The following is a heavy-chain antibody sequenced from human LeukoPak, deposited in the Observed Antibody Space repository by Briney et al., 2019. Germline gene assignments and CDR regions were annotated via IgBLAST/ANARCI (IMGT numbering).Heavy chain of an antibody. V-gene: IGHV4-61*01. Sequence: PSETLSLTCTVSGGSVSSGRYYWSWIRQPPGKGLEWIGYIYYSGSTNYNPSLKSRVTISVDTSKNQFSLKLSSVTAADTAVYYCAGGPIAAAGTDYWGQGTLVTVSS. J-gene: IGHJ4*02. CDR1: GGSVSSGRYY. CDR3: AGGPIAAAGTDY. D-gene: IGHD6-13*01. CDR2: IYYSGST.